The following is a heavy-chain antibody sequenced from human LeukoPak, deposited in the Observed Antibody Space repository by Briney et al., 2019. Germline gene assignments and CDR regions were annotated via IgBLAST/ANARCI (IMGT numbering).Heavy chain of an antibody. V-gene: IGHV3-23*01. D-gene: IGHD4-17*01. CDR2: ISGSGGST. J-gene: IGHJ4*02. Sequence: GGSLRLSCAASGSTFSSYDMSWVRQAPGKGLEWVSAISGSGGSTYYADSVKGRFTISRDNSKNTLYLQMNSLRAEDTAVYYCAKVYGDYYFDYWGQGTLVTVSS. CDR1: GSTFSSYD. CDR3: AKVYGDYYFDY.